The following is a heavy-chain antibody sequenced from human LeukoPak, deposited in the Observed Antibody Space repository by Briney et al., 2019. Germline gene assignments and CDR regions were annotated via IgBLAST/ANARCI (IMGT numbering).Heavy chain of an antibody. CDR2: IKQDGSDK. V-gene: IGHV3-7*02. Sequence: GGPLILSCAASGFTFSNYWMNWVRQAPGKGLEWVANIKQDGSDKYYVDSVKGRFTISRDNAKNSLYLQMNSLRAEDTAVYYCAEPLRDYWGQGTLVTVSS. CDR3: AEPLRDY. D-gene: IGHD1-14*01. J-gene: IGHJ4*02. CDR1: GFTFSNYW.